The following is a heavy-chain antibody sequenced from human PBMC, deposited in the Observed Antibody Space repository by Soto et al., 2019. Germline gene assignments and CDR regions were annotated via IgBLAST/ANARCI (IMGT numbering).Heavy chain of an antibody. J-gene: IGHJ5*02. V-gene: IGHV3-74*01. CDR3: ARDRDNYVSYNWLDP. D-gene: IGHD3-16*01. CDR1: GFTFNSYW. CDR2: INSDGSST. Sequence: GGSLRLSCAASGFTFNSYWMHWVRQAPGKGLVWVSRINSDGSSTSYAGSVKGRFTISRDNAKNTLYLQMNSLRAEDTAVYYCARDRDNYVSYNWLDPWGQGTLVTVSS.